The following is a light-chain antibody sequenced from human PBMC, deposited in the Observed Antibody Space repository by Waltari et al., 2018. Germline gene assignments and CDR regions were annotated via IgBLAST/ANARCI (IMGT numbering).Light chain of an antibody. Sequence: DIVMTQSPDSLAVSLGERATFNCKSSQSVLYSSNNKNYLAWYQQKPGQPPKLLIYGASTRESGVPDRFSGSGSGTDFTLTISSLQAEDVAVYYCQQYLSAPFTFGQGTRLEIK. CDR3: QQYLSAPFT. CDR1: QSVLYSSNNKNY. CDR2: GAS. J-gene: IGKJ5*01. V-gene: IGKV4-1*01.